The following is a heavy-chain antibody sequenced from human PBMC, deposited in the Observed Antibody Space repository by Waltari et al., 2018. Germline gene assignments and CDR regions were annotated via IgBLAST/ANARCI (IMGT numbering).Heavy chain of an antibody. V-gene: IGHV3-30*03. J-gene: IGHJ4*02. Sequence: QVRLAESGGGMVQSGGSLRLSCAASGFTFVRHGLHWVRQAPGKGLEWVAFITYDGGRKFYSDSLKGRFTISRDNSKDILFLDMNNLRRDDTAVYFCARGSAGKPLDNWGQGALVTVSS. D-gene: IGHD2-15*01. CDR1: GFTFVRHG. CDR3: ARGSAGKPLDN. CDR2: ITYDGGRK.